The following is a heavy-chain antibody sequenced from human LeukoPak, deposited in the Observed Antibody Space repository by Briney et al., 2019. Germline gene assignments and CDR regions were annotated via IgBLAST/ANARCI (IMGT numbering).Heavy chain of an antibody. CDR3: AKLRNYYTSGNDRHPYFDF. Sequence: KPGESLKISCQASGYTFTNYWIGWVRHMPGKGLECMGLINPDDSRATYNPSFQGQVTISVDRSVNTAYLQWSSLRASDTAIYFCAKLRNYYTSGNDRHPYFDFWGQGTLVTVSS. V-gene: IGHV5-51*01. D-gene: IGHD3-10*01. CDR1: GYTFTNYW. J-gene: IGHJ4*02. CDR2: INPDDSRA.